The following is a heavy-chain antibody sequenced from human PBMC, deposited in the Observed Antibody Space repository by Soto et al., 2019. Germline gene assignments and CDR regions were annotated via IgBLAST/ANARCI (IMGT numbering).Heavy chain of an antibody. CDR1: GFTFSSYG. CDR2: IWYDGSNK. V-gene: IGHV3-33*01. J-gene: IGHJ6*02. Sequence: PGGSLILSCAASGFTFSSYGMHWVRQAPGKGLEWVAVIWYDGSNKYYADSVKGRFIISRDNSKNTLYLQMNSLRAEDTAVYYCARDNGRTSGSFRSDYYYGMDVWGQGTTVTVSS. CDR3: ARDNGRTSGSFRSDYYYGMDV. D-gene: IGHD1-26*01.